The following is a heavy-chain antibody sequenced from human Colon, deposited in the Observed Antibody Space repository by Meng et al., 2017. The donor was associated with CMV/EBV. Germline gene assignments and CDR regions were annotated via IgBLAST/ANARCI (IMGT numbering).Heavy chain of an antibody. CDR2: VTPNSGGA. CDR3: AREVVGATWFDI. D-gene: IGHD1-26*01. J-gene: IGHJ5*02. V-gene: IGHV1-2*02. CDR1: GYTFAGYS. Sequence: ASVKVSCKASGYTFAGYSMHWVRQAPGQGLEWMGWVTPNSGGAKYAHNFEGRVSMTTDASINTAYMELSGLTSDDTAVYYCAREVVGATWFDIWGQGTLVTVSS.